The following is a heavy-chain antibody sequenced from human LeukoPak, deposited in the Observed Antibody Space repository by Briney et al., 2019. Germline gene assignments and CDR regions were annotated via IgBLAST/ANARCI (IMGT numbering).Heavy chain of an antibody. V-gene: IGHV4-59*01. CDR3: ARWGYFDSSAYFVVDY. Sequence: SETLSLTCAVSGGSISRYYWNWIRQPPGESVEWIGWIHYSGSTAYNPSLESRVTMTLDTSKNHISLKMTSVTAADTATYYCARWGYFDSSAYFVVDYWGQGVLVTVSS. CDR2: IHYSGST. CDR1: GGSISRYY. D-gene: IGHD3-22*01. J-gene: IGHJ4*02.